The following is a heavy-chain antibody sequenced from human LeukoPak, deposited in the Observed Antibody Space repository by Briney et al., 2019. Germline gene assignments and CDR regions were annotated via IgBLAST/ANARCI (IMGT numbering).Heavy chain of an antibody. CDR2: INHSGST. J-gene: IGHJ4*02. V-gene: IGHV4-34*01. CDR1: GGSFSGYY. CDR3: ARGLGYDSSGRYYFDY. D-gene: IGHD3-22*01. Sequence: SETLSLTCAVYGGSFSGYYWSWIRQPPGKGLEWIGEINHSGSTNYNPSLKSRVTISVDTSKNQFSLKLSSVTAADTAVYYCARGLGYDSSGRYYFDYWGQETLVTVSS.